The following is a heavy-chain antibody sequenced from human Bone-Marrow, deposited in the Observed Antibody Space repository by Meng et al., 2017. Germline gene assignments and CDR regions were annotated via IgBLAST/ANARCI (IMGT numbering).Heavy chain of an antibody. CDR2: ISSSSSYI. CDR3: AREDYYDSSGYWGAFDI. V-gene: IGHV3-21*01. CDR1: GFTFSSYS. J-gene: IGHJ3*02. D-gene: IGHD3-22*01. Sequence: GESLKISCAASGFTFSSYSMNWVRQAPGKGLGWVSSISSSSSYIYYADSVKGRFTISRDNAKNSLYLQMNSLRAEDTAVYYCAREDYYDSSGYWGAFDIWGQGTMVTVSS.